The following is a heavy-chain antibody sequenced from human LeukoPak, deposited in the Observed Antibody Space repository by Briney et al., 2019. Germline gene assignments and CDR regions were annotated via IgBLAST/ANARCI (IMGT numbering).Heavy chain of an antibody. J-gene: IGHJ4*02. CDR3: AREAVDTAMVFDY. D-gene: IGHD5-18*01. CDR2: INPNSGGT. V-gene: IGHV1-2*02. CDR1: GYTFTGYY. Sequence: ASVEVSCKASGYTFTGYYMHWVRQAPGQGLEWMGWINPNSGGTNYAQKFQGRVTMTRDTSISTAYMELSSLRSEDTAVYYCAREAVDTAMVFDYWGQGTLVTVSS.